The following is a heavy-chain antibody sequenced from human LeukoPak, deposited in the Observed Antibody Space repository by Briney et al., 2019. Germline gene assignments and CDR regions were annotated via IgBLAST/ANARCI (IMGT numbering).Heavy chain of an antibody. CDR2: INPNSGGT. V-gene: IGHV1-2*04. Sequence: ASVKVSCKASGYTFTGYYMHWVRQAPGQGREWRGWINPNSGGTNYAQKFQGWVTMTRDTSISTAYMELSRLRSDDTAVYYCARDGGYCSRTSCSEYFDYWGQGTLVTVSS. CDR1: GYTFTGYY. J-gene: IGHJ4*02. D-gene: IGHD2-2*01. CDR3: ARDGGYCSRTSCSEYFDY.